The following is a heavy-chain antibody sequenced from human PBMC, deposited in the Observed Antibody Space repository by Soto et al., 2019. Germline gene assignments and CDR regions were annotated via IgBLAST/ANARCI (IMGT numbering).Heavy chain of an antibody. D-gene: IGHD3-16*02. J-gene: IGHJ6*02. V-gene: IGHV3-23*01. CDR2: ISGSGGST. Sequence: HACSQGNTCADAEVVYSSYARSRENQAPGKGLEWVSAISGSGGSTYYADSVKGRFTISRDNSKNTLYLQMNSLRAEDTAVYYCAKELSTSRDYVWGSYRYGPEYYYYYGMDVWGQGTTVTVSS. CDR3: AKELSTSRDYVWGSYRYGPEYYYYYGMDV. CDR1: EVVYSSYA.